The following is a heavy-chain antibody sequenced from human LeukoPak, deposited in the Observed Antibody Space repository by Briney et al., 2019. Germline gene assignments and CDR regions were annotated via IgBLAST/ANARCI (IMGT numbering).Heavy chain of an antibody. CDR2: ISYDGSNK. D-gene: IGHD7-27*01. CDR3: ARANWAGIEAPATNY. CDR1: GFTFSSYD. Sequence: GGSQTLSCTVCGFTFSSYDMLGVRQAPGKGLEWVAVISYDGSNKYYADSEKGRFTISRDNSKNTLFLQMNSLRTEVTAAYFCARANWAGIEAPATNYCGQGTLVTVSS. J-gene: IGHJ4*02. V-gene: IGHV3-30-3*01.